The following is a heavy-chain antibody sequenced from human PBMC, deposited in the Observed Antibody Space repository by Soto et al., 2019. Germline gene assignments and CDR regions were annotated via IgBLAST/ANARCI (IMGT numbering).Heavy chain of an antibody. D-gene: IGHD3-10*01. V-gene: IGHV1-69*02. CDR3: ATSYGSGYRAFDY. CDR1: GNTFAFHS. CDR2: INPILSMS. Sequence: VQLVQSGAEVKRPGSSVKVSCKASGNTFAFHSINWVRQAPGLGLEWMGRINPILSMSNYAQRFQGRVTMTADKSTSTAYMVLSSLRSEDTAIYYCATSYGSGYRAFDYWGQGALVNVSS. J-gene: IGHJ4*02.